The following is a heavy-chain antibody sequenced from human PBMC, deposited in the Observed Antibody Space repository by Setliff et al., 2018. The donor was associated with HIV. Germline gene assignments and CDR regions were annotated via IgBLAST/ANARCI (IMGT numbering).Heavy chain of an antibody. J-gene: IGHJ6*03. CDR2: IIPIFGSP. D-gene: IGHD3-10*01. CDR3: AKIYDSGSDHYYNMDV. CDR1: GGNLGSFA. V-gene: IGHV1-69*13. Sequence: SVKVSCKPSGGNLGSFAFSWVRQAPGQGLEWVGGIIPIFGSPDYAQKFQGRVTITADESTSIVYMELNSLRPEDTAVYYCAKIYDSGSDHYYNMDVWGKGTTGTVSS.